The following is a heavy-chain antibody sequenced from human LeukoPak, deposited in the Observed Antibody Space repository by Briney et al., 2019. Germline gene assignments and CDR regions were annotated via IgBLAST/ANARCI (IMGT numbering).Heavy chain of an antibody. CDR3: AREYGGWYYFDY. J-gene: IGHJ4*02. D-gene: IGHD6-19*01. CDR2: IYYSGST. V-gene: IGHV4-59*01. Sequence: SETLSPTCTVSGGSISSYYWSWIRQPPGKGLEWIGYIYYSGSTNYNPSLKSRVTISVDTSKNQFSLKLSSVTAADTAVYYCAREYGGWYYFDYWGQGTLVTVSS. CDR1: GGSISSYY.